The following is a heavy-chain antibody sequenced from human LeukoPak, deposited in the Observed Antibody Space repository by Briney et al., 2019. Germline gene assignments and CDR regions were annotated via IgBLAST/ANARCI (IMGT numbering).Heavy chain of an antibody. CDR3: ARDMWIQLWDYYYYYMDV. CDR2: INPNSGGT. CDR1: GYTFTGYY. D-gene: IGHD5-18*01. V-gene: IGHV1-2*02. Sequence: ASVKVSCKASGYTFTGYYMHWVRQAPGQGLEWMGWINPNSGGTNYAQKFQGRVTMTRDTSISTAYMELSRLRSDDTAVYYCARDMWIQLWDYYYYYMDVWGKGTTVTVSS. J-gene: IGHJ6*03.